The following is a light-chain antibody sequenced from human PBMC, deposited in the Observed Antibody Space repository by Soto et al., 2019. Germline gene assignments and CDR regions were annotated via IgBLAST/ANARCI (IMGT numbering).Light chain of an antibody. CDR3: CSYAGSSTSLYV. Sequence: QSVRTQPASVSGSPGQSITISCTGTSSDVGSYNLVSWYQQHPGKAPKLMIYEGSKRPSGVSNRFSGSKSGNTASLTISGLQAEEEADYYCCSYAGSSTSLYVFGTGTKVTVL. CDR1: SSDVGSYNL. J-gene: IGLJ1*01. V-gene: IGLV2-23*01. CDR2: EGS.